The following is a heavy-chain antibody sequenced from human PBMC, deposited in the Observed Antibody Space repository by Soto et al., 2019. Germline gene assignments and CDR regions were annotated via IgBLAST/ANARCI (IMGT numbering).Heavy chain of an antibody. CDR3: ARDLGGGHYYDILTGHFDY. CDR1: GFTFSSYA. CDR2: ISYDGSNK. Sequence: GGSLRLSCAASGFTFSSYAMHWVRQAPGKGLEWVAVISYDGSNKYYADSVKGRFTISRDNSKNTLYLQMNSLRAEDTAVYYCARDLGGGHYYDILTGHFDYWGQGTLVTVSS. V-gene: IGHV3-30-3*01. D-gene: IGHD3-9*01. J-gene: IGHJ4*02.